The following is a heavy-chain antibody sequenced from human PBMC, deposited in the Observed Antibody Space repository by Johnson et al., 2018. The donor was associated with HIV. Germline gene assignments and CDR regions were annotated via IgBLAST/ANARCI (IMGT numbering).Heavy chain of an antibody. CDR3: AKERAIGYHLAAFDF. J-gene: IGHJ3*01. Sequence: VQLVESGGGLVQPGGSLRLSCAASGFTFSSYGMHWVRQAPGKGLEWVAVISYDGSNKYYADSVKGRFTISRDNSKNTLYLQMNSLRAEDTALYYCAKERAIGYHLAAFDFWGQGTLVTVSS. CDR1: GFTFSSYG. V-gene: IGHV3-30*18. CDR2: ISYDGSNK. D-gene: IGHD3-22*01.